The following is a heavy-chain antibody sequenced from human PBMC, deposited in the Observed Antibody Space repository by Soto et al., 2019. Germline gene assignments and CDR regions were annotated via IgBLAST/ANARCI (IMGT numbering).Heavy chain of an antibody. CDR2: IYPGDSDT. CDR1: GYSFTSYW. CDR3: ARTVRRITMIVVVPNDAFDI. Sequence: GESLKISCKGSGYSFTSYWIGWVRQMPGKGLEWMGIIYPGDSDTRYSPSFQGQVTISADKSISTAYLQWSSLKASDTAMYYCARTVRRITMIVVVPNDAFDIWGQGTMVTVSS. J-gene: IGHJ3*02. V-gene: IGHV5-51*01. D-gene: IGHD3-22*01.